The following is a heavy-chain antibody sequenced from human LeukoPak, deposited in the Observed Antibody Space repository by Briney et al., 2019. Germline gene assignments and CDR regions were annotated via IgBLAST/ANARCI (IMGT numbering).Heavy chain of an antibody. CDR1: GYSFTTNW. V-gene: IGHV5-51*01. Sequence: GESLKISCKGSGYSFTTNWIGWVRQMPGKGLEWMGIIYPSDSVTRYSPSFQGQVTISADKSITTAYLQWSSLKASDTAMYYCARLYGHSFDYWGQGTLVTVSS. CDR2: IYPSDSVT. CDR3: ARLYGHSFDY. D-gene: IGHD3-16*01. J-gene: IGHJ4*02.